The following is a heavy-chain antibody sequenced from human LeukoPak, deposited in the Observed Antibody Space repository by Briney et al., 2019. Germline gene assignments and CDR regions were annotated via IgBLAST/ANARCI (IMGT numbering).Heavy chain of an antibody. J-gene: IGHJ4*02. D-gene: IGHD3-22*01. V-gene: IGHV4-30-4*01. CDR3: ARAADYYDSSGSLTPLDY. Sequence: PSQTLSPTCTVSGGSISSGDYYWSWIRQPPGKGLEWIGYIYYSGSTYYNPSLKSRVTISVDTSKNQCSLKLSSVTAADTAVYYCARAADYYDSSGSLTPLDYWGQGTLVTVSS. CDR2: IYYSGST. CDR1: GGSISSGDYY.